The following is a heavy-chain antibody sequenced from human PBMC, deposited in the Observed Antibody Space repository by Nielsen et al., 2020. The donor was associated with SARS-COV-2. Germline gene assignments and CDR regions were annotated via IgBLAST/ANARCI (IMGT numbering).Heavy chain of an antibody. J-gene: IGHJ6*02. CDR2: IGQGGTPI. CDR1: GFPFSDFY. Sequence: GGSLRLSCAASGFPFSDFYMSWIRQAPGKGLEWLSYIGQGGTPIYYADSVKGRFSISRENAKNSLYLQMNSLRAEDTAVYYCARGGLMVRGADGMDVWGQGTTVTVSS. V-gene: IGHV3-11*04. CDR3: ARGGLMVRGADGMDV. D-gene: IGHD3-10*01.